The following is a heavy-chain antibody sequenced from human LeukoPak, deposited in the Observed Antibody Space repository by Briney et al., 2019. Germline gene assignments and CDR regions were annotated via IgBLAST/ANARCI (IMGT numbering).Heavy chain of an antibody. Sequence: GGSLRLSCAASGFTFSSYWMSWVRQAPGKGLEWVANIKQDGSEKYYVDSVKGRFTISRDNAKNSLYLQMNSLRAEDTAVYYCATSQRWYYDFRSGFNWFDPWGQGTLVTVSS. J-gene: IGHJ5*02. CDR3: ATSQRWYYDFRSGFNWFDP. V-gene: IGHV3-7*01. CDR1: GFTFSSYW. CDR2: IKQDGSEK. D-gene: IGHD3-3*01.